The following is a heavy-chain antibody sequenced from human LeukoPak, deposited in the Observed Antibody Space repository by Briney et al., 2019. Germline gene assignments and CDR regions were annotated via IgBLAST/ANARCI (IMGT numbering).Heavy chain of an antibody. Sequence: SDTLSLTCTVSVGSISSGGYYWSWVRQHPGKGLELIEYIYYSGSTYYNPSLKSRVTISVDTSKNQFCLKRSSVTAADTAVYYCRAMAGTFPFDYWGQGTLVTVSS. CDR2: IYYSGST. D-gene: IGHD6-19*01. J-gene: IGHJ4*02. V-gene: IGHV4-31*03. CDR1: VGSISSGGYY. CDR3: RAMAGTFPFDY.